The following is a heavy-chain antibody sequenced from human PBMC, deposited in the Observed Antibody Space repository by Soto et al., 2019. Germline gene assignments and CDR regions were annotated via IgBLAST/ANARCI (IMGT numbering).Heavy chain of an antibody. Sequence: PSETLSLTCAVYGGSFSGYYWSWIRQPPGKGLEWIGEINHSGSTNYNPSLESRVTISVDTSKNQFSLKLSSVTAADTAVYYCARARGYYYDSSAYYWGQGTLVTVSS. CDR1: GGSFSGYY. J-gene: IGHJ4*02. V-gene: IGHV4-34*01. D-gene: IGHD3-22*01. CDR2: INHSGST. CDR3: ARARGYYYDSSAYY.